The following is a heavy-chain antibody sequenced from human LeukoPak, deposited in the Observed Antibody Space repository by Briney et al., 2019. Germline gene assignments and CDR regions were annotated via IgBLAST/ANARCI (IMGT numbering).Heavy chain of an antibody. J-gene: IGHJ4*02. D-gene: IGHD3-22*01. CDR1: GFTFSSYG. CDR2: ISYDGSNK. CDR3: AKDRRYDSSGYLRY. Sequence: GGSLRLSCAASGFTFSSYGMHWVRQAPGKGLEWVAVISYDGSNKYYADSVKGRFTISRDNSKNTLYLQMNSLRAEDTAVYYCAKDRRYDSSGYLRYWGQGTLVTVSS. V-gene: IGHV3-30*18.